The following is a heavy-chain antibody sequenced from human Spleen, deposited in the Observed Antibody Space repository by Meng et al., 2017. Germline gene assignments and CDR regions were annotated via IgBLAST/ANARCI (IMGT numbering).Heavy chain of an antibody. CDR1: GSAFTSSELG. Sequence: LQEFKPGPGKPTPTAPLTFTCAGSAFTSSELGVGWIRQPPGKALEWISFINRSDSNSYSASLKSSLTITKRTSNKQSLHILTNRDPADNATYYCAEIGFREAVYDFDYWGQGTLVTVSS. V-gene: IGHV2-5*01. CDR2: INRSDSN. J-gene: IGHJ4*02. D-gene: IGHD2-8*01. CDR3: AEIGFREAVYDFDY.